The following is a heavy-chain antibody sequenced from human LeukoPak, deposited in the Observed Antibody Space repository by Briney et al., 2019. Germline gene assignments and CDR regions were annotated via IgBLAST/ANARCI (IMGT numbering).Heavy chain of an antibody. CDR1: GFTFSSYA. J-gene: IGHJ4*02. V-gene: IGHV3-23*01. CDR3: AKAGGYSYGYGGYYFDY. CDR2: ISGSGGST. D-gene: IGHD5-18*01. Sequence: PGGSLRLSCAASGFTFSSYAMSWVRQAPGKGLEWVSAISGSGGSTYYADSVKGRFTISRDNSKNTLYLQMNSLRAEDTAVYYCAKAGGYSYGYGGYYFDYWGQGTLVTVSS.